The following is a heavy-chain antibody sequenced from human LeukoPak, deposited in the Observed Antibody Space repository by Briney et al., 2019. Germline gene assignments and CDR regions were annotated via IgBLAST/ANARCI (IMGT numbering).Heavy chain of an antibody. Sequence: ASVKVSYKASGHTFTSYDINWVRQATGPGREWMGWMNPNSSNTGYAQKFQGRVTMTRNTSITTAYMELSSLRSEDTAVYYCARSKVGTSTLPIDYWGQGTLVTVSS. J-gene: IGHJ4*02. D-gene: IGHD1-26*01. CDR2: MNPNSSNT. CDR1: GHTFTSYD. CDR3: ARSKVGTSTLPIDY. V-gene: IGHV1-8*01.